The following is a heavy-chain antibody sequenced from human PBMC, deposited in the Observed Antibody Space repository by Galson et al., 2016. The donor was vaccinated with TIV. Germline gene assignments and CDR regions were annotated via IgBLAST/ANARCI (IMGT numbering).Heavy chain of an antibody. CDR3: TKVPSSGLSYYYGLDV. D-gene: IGHD3-22*01. V-gene: IGHV3-23*01. CDR1: GFTFSIFA. J-gene: IGHJ6*02. CDR2: ISGGGGST. Sequence: SLRLSCAASGFTFSIFAMTWVRQAPGMGLEWVSAISGGGGSTYYADSVKGRFTISRDNSKNTLFLQMNSLRDEDTAVYSCTKVPSSGLSYYYGLDVVGQGTTVTVSS.